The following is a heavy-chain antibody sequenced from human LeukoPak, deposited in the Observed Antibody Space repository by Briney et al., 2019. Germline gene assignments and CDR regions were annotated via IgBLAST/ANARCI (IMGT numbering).Heavy chain of an antibody. CDR3: AKVLCTNGVCYNPYYFDY. D-gene: IGHD2-8*01. Sequence: GGSLRLSCAASGFTFSSYPMSWVRQAPGKGLGGVSAIVGSGGSTYYADSVKGRFTISRDNSKNTLYLQMNSLRAEDTAVYYCAKVLCTNGVCYNPYYFDYWGQGTLVTVSS. V-gene: IGHV3-23*01. J-gene: IGHJ4*02. CDR2: IVGSGGST. CDR1: GFTFSSYP.